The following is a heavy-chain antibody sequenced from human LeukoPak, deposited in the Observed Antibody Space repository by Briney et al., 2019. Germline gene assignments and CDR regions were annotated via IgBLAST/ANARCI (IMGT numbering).Heavy chain of an antibody. CDR2: IIPIFGTA. CDR1: GGTFSSYA. V-gene: IGHV1-69*01. Sequence: SVKVSCEASGGTFSSYAISWVRQAPGQGLEWMGGIIPIFGTANYAQKFQGRVTITADESTSTAYMELSSLRSEDTAVYYCARVTEDWFDPWGQGTLVTVSS. J-gene: IGHJ5*02. CDR3: ARVTEDWFDP.